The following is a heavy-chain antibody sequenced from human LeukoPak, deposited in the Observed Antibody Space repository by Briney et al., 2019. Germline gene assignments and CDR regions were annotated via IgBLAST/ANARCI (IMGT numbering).Heavy chain of an antibody. D-gene: IGHD6-19*01. CDR1: GYTFSAYC. V-gene: IGHV1-2*02. CDR3: VRDLGISGWYAPPLGYFDS. Sequence: ASVKVSCKASGYTFSAYCMHWVRQAPGQGLEWMGWINPKSGGTNYAQQFQDRVTMTRDTSISSTYMELGRLKSDDTAVYYCVRDLGISGWYAPPLGYFDSWGQGTLVTVSS. J-gene: IGHJ4*02. CDR2: INPKSGGT.